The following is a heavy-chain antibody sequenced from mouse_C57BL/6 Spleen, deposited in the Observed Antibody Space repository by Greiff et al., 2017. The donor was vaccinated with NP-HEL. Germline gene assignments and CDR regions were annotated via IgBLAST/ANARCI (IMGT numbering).Heavy chain of an antibody. J-gene: IGHJ2*01. V-gene: IGHV5-6*02. CDR2: ISSGGSYT. CDR3: ARRGYYLDY. CDR1: GFTFSSYG. Sequence: EVMLVESGGDLVKPGGSLKLSCAASGFTFSSYGMSWVRQTPDKRLEWVATISSGGSYTYYPDSVKGRFTISRDNAKNTLYLQMSSLKSEDTAMYDCARRGYYLDYWDQGTTLTVSS.